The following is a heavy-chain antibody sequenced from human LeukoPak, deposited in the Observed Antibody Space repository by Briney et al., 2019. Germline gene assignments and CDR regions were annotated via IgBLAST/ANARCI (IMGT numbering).Heavy chain of an antibody. D-gene: IGHD2-2*01. V-gene: IGHV5-10-1*01. J-gene: IGHJ4*02. CDR3: ARLKYGTSSGYYDY. CDR2: IDPSDSYV. CDR1: GYSFTYYW. Sequence: AESLKISCKGSGYSFTYYWITWVRQMPGKGLEWIGGIDPSDSYVNNSPSFPRHVTISVDKSITTAYLQWSSLKASDTAIYYCARLKYGTSSGYYDYWGQGTLVTVSS.